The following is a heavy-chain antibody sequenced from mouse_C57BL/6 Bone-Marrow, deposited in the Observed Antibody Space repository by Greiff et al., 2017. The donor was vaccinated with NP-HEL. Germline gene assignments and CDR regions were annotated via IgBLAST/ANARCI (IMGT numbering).Heavy chain of an antibody. V-gene: IGHV6-3*01. Sequence: EVKVEESGGGLVQPGGSMKLSCVASGFTFSNYWMNWVRQSPEKGLEWVAQISLKSDNYATHYAESVKGRFTISRDDSKSSVYLQMNNLRAEDTGIYYCTGLLWSFYYAMDYWGQGTSVTVSS. J-gene: IGHJ4*01. CDR2: ISLKSDNYAT. D-gene: IGHD2-1*01. CDR1: GFTFSNYW. CDR3: TGLLWSFYYAMDY.